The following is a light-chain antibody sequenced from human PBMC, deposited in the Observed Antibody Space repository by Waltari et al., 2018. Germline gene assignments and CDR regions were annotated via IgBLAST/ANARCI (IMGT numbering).Light chain of an antibody. Sequence: QSALTQSASLSGSPGQTITITCTGTGRDICGYNFVSWYQQYPGKAPKLIIFDVTKRPSGVSNRFSGSKSGNTASLTISGLQTEDEADYYCCSYTSSSTWVFGGGTKLTVL. CDR1: GRDICGYNF. J-gene: IGLJ3*02. CDR3: CSYTSSSTWV. CDR2: DVT. V-gene: IGLV2-14*01.